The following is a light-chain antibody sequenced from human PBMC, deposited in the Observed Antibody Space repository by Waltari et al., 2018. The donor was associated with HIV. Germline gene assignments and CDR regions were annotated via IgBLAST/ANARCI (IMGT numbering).Light chain of an antibody. J-gene: IGLJ3*02. V-gene: IGLV2-14*03. Sequence: QSVLTQPASVSGAPGHSVTLSCPGTASDFGDYNYVSWYKQHPGKAPKLLIYDVSHRPSGISQRFSGSRSGTTASLAISGLQAEDEADYYCSSYARNSPWLFGGGTKLSVL. CDR3: SSYARNSPWL. CDR2: DVS. CDR1: ASDFGDYNY.